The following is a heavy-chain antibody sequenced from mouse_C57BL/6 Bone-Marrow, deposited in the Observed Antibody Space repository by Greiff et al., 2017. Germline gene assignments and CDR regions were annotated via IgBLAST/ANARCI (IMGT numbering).Heavy chain of an antibody. D-gene: IGHD1-1*01. CDR3: SRQVTTVQATKYFDV. CDR1: GFTFSSYS. CDR2: ISGGGGNP. Sequence: EVQRVESGGGLVQPGGSLKLSCAASGFTFSSYSMSWVRQTPEKRLQWVAAISGGGGNPYYPDSVKGRYTISRDNAKHNLYLQMSSLRSGDTAVYYFSRQVTTVQATKYFDVWGTGTTVTVSS. J-gene: IGHJ1*03. V-gene: IGHV5-9*04.